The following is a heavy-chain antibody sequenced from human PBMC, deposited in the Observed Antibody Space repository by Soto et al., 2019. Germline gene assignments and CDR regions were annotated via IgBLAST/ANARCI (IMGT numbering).Heavy chain of an antibody. V-gene: IGHV3-23*01. CDR1: GFTFSSYA. CDR2: ISGSGGST. J-gene: IGHJ4*02. CDR3: AKDRLSSTSCFDY. D-gene: IGHD2-2*01. Sequence: GGSLRLSCAASGFTFSSYAMSWVRQAPGKGLEWVSAISGSGGSTDYADSVKGRFTISRDNSKNTLYLQMNSLRAEDTAVYYCAKDRLSSTSCFDYWGQGTLVTVSS.